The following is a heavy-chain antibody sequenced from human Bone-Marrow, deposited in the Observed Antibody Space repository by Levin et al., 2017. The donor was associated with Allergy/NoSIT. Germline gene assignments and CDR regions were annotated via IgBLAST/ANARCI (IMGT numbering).Heavy chain of an antibody. Sequence: PGESLKISCAASGFTISSNYMSWVRQAPGKGLEWVAVMYSAGNRYYADFVKGRFSISRDNANNSLYLQMNSLRAEDTAVYYCARDYRSGWYPADWGQGIMVTVSS. V-gene: IGHV3-53*01. CDR3: ARDYRSGWYPAD. D-gene: IGHD6-13*01. CDR1: GFTISSNY. CDR2: MYSAGNR. J-gene: IGHJ4*02.